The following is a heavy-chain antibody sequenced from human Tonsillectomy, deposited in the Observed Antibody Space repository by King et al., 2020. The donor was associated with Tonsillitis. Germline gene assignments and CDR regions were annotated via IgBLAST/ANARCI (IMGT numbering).Heavy chain of an antibody. Sequence: VQLVESGAEVKKPGASVKVSCKASGYTFTSYDVSWVRQATGQGLEWMGWMNPNSGNTGYAQKFQGRVTMTRNTSISTAYMELSSLRSEDAAVYYCARVSLTYCSGTSCYAYYYYGMDVWGQGTTVTVSS. V-gene: IGHV1-8*01. CDR3: ARVSLTYCSGTSCYAYYYYGMDV. J-gene: IGHJ6*02. CDR2: MNPNSGNT. CDR1: GYTFTSYD. D-gene: IGHD2-2*01.